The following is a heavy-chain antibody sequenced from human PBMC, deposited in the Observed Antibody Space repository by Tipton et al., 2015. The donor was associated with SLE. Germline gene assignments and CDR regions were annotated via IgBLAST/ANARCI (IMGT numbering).Heavy chain of an antibody. CDR1: NDSISSTYW. V-gene: IGHV4-4*02. Sequence: TLSLTCTVSNDSISSTYWWSWVRQSPGKGLEWIGEIYHTGSTTWNPSLKSRVTISVDTSKNHFSLKLNSVTAADTAVYYCARSAEYFQDWGQGTLVTVSS. CDR3: ARSAEYFQD. J-gene: IGHJ1*01. CDR2: IYHTGST.